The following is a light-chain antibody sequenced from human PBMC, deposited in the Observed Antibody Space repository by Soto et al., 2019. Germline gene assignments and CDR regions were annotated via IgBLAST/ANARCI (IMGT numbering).Light chain of an antibody. J-gene: IGKJ1*01. CDR2: GAS. CDR3: QQFQSSLRT. V-gene: IGKV3-20*01. CDR1: QSVSSSY. Sequence: IVLTQSQGTLSLSPGEGATLSCLASQSVSSSYLAWYQQKPGQAPRLLIYGASSRATGIPDRFSGSGSGTDFTLTISGLEPEDFAVYFCQQFQSSLRTFGQGTKVDIK.